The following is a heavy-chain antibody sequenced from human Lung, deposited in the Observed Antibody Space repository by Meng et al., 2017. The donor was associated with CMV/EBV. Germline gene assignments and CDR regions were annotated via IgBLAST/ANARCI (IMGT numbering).Heavy chain of an antibody. CDR3: ARGGPCSNGVCSDYGMDV. CDR1: GFTFSGYW. J-gene: IGHJ6*02. Sequence: GGSLRLXCAASGFTFSGYWMNWVRQTPGKGLEWVANIKQDGSDKYYADSVKGRFTISRDNAENSLYLQMNSLRAEDTAIYYCARGGPCSNGVCSDYGMDVWGQGTXVTVSS. CDR2: IKQDGSDK. V-gene: IGHV3-7*01. D-gene: IGHD2-8*01.